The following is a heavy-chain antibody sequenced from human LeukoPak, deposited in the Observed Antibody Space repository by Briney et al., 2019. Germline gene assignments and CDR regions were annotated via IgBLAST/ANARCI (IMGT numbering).Heavy chain of an antibody. CDR1: GLTFNIYW. CDR3: AGDRAQYYDDSFDI. CDR2: IKPDGSAV. J-gene: IGHJ3*02. D-gene: IGHD3-3*01. Sequence: GGSLRLSCAASGLTFNIYWMSWIRQAPGKGLEWVANIKPDGSAVYYLDSVKGRFTISRDNAQNSVFLQMNTLRVEDTAVYYRAGDRAQYYDDSFDIWGQGTMVTVSS. V-gene: IGHV3-7*01.